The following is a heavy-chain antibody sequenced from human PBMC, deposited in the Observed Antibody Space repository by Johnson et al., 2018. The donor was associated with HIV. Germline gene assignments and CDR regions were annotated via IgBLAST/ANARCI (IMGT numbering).Heavy chain of an antibody. V-gene: IGHV3-11*04. CDR1: GITFSDYY. Sequence: QVQLVESGGGLVKPGGSLRLSCAASGITFSDYYMSWIRQAPGKGLEWVSYISGSGSTLYYADSVKGRFTISRDNAKNSLYLQMNSLRAEDTAVYYCAGDWGPRLGYYDSSGYYWAFDVWGQGTMVTVSS. CDR2: ISGSGSTL. D-gene: IGHD3-22*01. CDR3: AGDWGPRLGYYDSSGYYWAFDV. J-gene: IGHJ3*01.